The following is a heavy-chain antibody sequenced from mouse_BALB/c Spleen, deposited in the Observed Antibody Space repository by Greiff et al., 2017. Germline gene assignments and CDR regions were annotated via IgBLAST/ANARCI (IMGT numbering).Heavy chain of an antibody. Sequence: ESGPGLVAPSQSLSITCTVSGFSLTSYDISWIRQPPGKGLEWLGVIWTGGGTNYNSAFMSRLSISKDKSKSQVFLKMNSLQTDDTAIYYCVRDLDGYVPYFDVWGAGTTVTVSS. V-gene: IGHV2-9-2*01. D-gene: IGHD2-2*01. CDR3: VRDLDGYVPYFDV. J-gene: IGHJ1*01. CDR1: GFSLTSYD. CDR2: IWTGGGT.